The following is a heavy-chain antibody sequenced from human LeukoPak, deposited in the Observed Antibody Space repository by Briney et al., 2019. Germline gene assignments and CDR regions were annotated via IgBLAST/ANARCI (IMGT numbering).Heavy chain of an antibody. D-gene: IGHD2-21*02. CDR2: IYSGGST. V-gene: IGHV3-53*01. CDR1: GFTVSSNY. J-gene: IGHJ3*02. CDR3: ARDRLAYCGGDCEAFDI. Sequence: GGSLRLSCAASGFTVSSNYMSWVRQAPGKGLEGVSVIYSGGSTYYADSVKGRFTISRDNSKNTLYLQMNSLRAEDTAVYYCARDRLAYCGGDCEAFDIWGQGTMVTVSS.